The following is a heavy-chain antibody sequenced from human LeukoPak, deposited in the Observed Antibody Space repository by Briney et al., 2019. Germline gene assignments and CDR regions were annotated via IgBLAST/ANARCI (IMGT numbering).Heavy chain of an antibody. D-gene: IGHD2-2*01. CDR1: GYSSTSYW. CDR3: ARLSCSSTSCYSHGMDV. V-gene: IGHV5-51*01. J-gene: IGHJ6*02. Sequence: GESLQISCKGSGYSSTSYWIGWVRQMPGKGLEWMGIIYPGDSDTRYSPSFQGQVTISADKSISTAYPQWSSLKASDTAMYYCARLSCSSTSCYSHGMDVWGQGTTVTVSS. CDR2: IYPGDSDT.